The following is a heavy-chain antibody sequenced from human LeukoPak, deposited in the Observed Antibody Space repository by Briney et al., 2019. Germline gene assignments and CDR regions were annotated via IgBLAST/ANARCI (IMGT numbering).Heavy chain of an antibody. J-gene: IGHJ6*02. CDR1: GFTFSSYW. CDR2: IKQDGSEK. CDR3: ARVRSEILWFGESLHGMDV. V-gene: IGHV3-7*01. D-gene: IGHD3-10*01. Sequence: GGSLRLSCAASGFTFSSYWMSWVRQAPGKGLKWVANIKQDGSEKYYVDSVKGRFTISRDNAKNSLYLQMNSLRAEDTAVYYCARVRSEILWFGESLHGMDVWGQGTTVTVSS.